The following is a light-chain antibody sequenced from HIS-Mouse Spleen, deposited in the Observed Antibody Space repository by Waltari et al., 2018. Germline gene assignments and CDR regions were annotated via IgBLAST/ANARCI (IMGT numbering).Light chain of an antibody. CDR3: QSADSSGTYSVV. CDR1: ALPKQY. Sequence: SYELTQPPSVSVSPGQTARITCSGDALPKQYAYWYQQKPGQAPGLGIYKDSERPSGIPERFSGSSSWTTGTLTISGVQAEDEADYYCQSADSSGTYSVVFGGGTKLTVL. V-gene: IGLV3-25*03. CDR2: KDS. J-gene: IGLJ2*01.